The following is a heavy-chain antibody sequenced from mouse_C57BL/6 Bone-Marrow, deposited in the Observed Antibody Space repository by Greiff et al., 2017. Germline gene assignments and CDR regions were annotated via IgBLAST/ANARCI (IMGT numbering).Heavy chain of an antibody. J-gene: IGHJ4*01. V-gene: IGHV1-47*01. CDR2: FHPYNDAT. Sequence: QVQLQQSGAELVKPGASVKMSCKASGYTFTTYPIEWMKQNHGQSLEWIGNFHPYNDATKYNEKFKGKATLTVEKSSSTVYWELSRLSSDDSAVYYCARGGDYDYYAMDDWGQGASVTVSS. CDR3: ARGGDYDYYAMDD. D-gene: IGHD2-4*01. CDR1: GYTFTTYP.